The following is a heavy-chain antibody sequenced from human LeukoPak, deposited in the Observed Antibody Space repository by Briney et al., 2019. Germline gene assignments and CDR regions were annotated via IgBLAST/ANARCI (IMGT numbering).Heavy chain of an antibody. V-gene: IGHV1-2*02. CDR3: ARDGKSNWY. Sequence: GGSVKVSCETSGYDFTGFYMHWVRQAPGQGLEWMGYVNPRSGDTNYAQKFQGRVRMTTDTSIGTASMELSWLRSDDTAVYYCARDGKSNWYWGQGTLVTVSS. D-gene: IGHD1-1*01. CDR2: VNPRSGDT. CDR1: GYDFTGFY. J-gene: IGHJ4*02.